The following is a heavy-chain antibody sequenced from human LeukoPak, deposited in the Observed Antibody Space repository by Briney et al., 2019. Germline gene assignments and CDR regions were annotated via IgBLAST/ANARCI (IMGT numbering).Heavy chain of an antibody. D-gene: IGHD5-18*01. V-gene: IGHV4-34*01. CDR2: INHSGST. Sequence: SETLSLTCAVYGGSFSGYYWSWIRQPPGKGLEWIGEINHSGSTNYNPSLKSRVTISVDTSKNQFSLKLSSVTAAHTAVYYCARGGTAMVRYYFDYWGQGTLVTVSS. CDR3: ARGGTAMVRYYFDY. J-gene: IGHJ4*02. CDR1: GGSFSGYY.